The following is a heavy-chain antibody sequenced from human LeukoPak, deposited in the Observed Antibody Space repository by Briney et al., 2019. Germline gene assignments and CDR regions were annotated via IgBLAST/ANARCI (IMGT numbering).Heavy chain of an antibody. Sequence: SETLSLTCTVSGGSISSYYWSWIRQPPGKGLEWIGYIYYSGSTNYNPSLKSRVTISVDTSKNQFSLKLSSVTAADTAVYYCARDGPSNYYDSSALSAFDIWGQGTMVTVSS. D-gene: IGHD3-22*01. V-gene: IGHV4-59*01. CDR1: GGSISSYY. CDR3: ARDGPSNYYDSSALSAFDI. CDR2: IYYSGST. J-gene: IGHJ3*02.